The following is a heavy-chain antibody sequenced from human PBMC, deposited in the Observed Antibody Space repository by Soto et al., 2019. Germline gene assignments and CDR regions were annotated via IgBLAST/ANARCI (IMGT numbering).Heavy chain of an antibody. J-gene: IGHJ6*02. CDR2: INPSNGDT. Sequence: ASVKVSCKASEYTFSAHYIHWVRQAPGQGLEWMGWINPSNGDTNYTQNFQGRVTMTRDTSITTAYMELSSLRSEDTAVYYCARDNSRPTAYYYGMDVWGQGTTVTVSS. V-gene: IGHV1-2*02. D-gene: IGHD5-18*01. CDR1: EYTFSAHY. CDR3: ARDNSRPTAYYYGMDV.